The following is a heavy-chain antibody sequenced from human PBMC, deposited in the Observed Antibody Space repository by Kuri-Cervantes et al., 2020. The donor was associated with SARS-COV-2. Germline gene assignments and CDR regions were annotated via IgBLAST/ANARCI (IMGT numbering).Heavy chain of an antibody. V-gene: IGHV6-1*01. J-gene: IGHJ4*02. CDR2: TYYRSEWNT. CDR1: GDTVSSNSAA. D-gene: IGHD3/OR15-3a*01. Sequence: SLRLSCAVSGDTVSSNSAAWNWIRQSPSRGLEWLGRTYYRSEWNTDYAVSVQSRISIHPDIDKNQFSLQLIAVTAEDTSLYHCASSPHRGLPYFDYWGQGTLVTVSS. CDR3: ASSPHRGLPYFDY.